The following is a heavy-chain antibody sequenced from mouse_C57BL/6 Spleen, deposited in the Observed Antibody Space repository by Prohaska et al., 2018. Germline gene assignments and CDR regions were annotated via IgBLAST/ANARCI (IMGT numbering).Heavy chain of an antibody. D-gene: IGHD1-1*01. V-gene: IGHV1-66*01. Sequence: QRPGQGLEWIGWIYPGSGNTKYNEKFKGKATLTADTSSSTAYMQLSSLTSEDSAVYYCARCIYYYGSSYGNYFDYWGKGTTLTVSS. J-gene: IGHJ2*01. CDR2: IYPGSGNT. CDR3: ARCIYYYGSSYGNYFDY.